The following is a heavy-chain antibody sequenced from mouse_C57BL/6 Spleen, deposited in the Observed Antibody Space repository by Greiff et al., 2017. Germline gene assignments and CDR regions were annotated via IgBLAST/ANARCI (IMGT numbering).Heavy chain of an antibody. CDR2: IDPSDSET. Sequence: VQLQQPGAELVRPGSSVKLSCKASGYTFTSYWMHWVKQRPIQGLEWIGNIDPSDSETHYNQKFKDKATLTVDKSSSTAYMQLSSLTSEDSAVYYCARSEGYYFFDYWGQGTTLTVSS. J-gene: IGHJ2*01. CDR1: GYTFTSYW. D-gene: IGHD2-3*01. CDR3: ARSEGYYFFDY. V-gene: IGHV1-52*01.